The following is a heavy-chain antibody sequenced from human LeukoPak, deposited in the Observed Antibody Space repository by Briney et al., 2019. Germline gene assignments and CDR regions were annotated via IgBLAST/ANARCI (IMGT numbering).Heavy chain of an antibody. Sequence: ASVKVSCKASGYTFTSYYMHWVRQAPGQGLEWMGIINPSGGSTSYAQKFQGRVTMTRDMSTSTVYMELSSLRSEDTAVYYCAREVAVVGAFDIWGQGTMVTVSS. CDR2: INPSGGST. D-gene: IGHD6-19*01. CDR1: GYTFTSYY. V-gene: IGHV1-46*01. CDR3: AREVAVVGAFDI. J-gene: IGHJ3*02.